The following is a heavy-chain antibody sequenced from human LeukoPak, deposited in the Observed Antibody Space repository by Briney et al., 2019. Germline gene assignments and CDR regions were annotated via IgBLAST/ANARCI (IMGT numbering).Heavy chain of an antibody. J-gene: IGHJ4*02. D-gene: IGHD5-24*01. CDR3: ARDMAVGEMATITDDY. CDR2: ISSSSSYI. Sequence: GGSLRLSCAVSGFSFSDNYMSWIRQAPGKGLEWVSSISSSSSYIYYADSVKGRFTISRDNAKNSLYLQMNSLRAEDTAVYYCARDMAVGEMATITDDYWGQGTLVTVSS. V-gene: IGHV3-11*06. CDR1: GFSFSDNY.